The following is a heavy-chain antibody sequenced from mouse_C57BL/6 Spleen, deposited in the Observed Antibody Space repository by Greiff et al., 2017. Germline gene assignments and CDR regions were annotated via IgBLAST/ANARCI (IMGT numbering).Heavy chain of an antibody. J-gene: IGHJ1*03. V-gene: IGHV1-82*01. CDR3: ARNYGSSHWYFGV. CDR1: GYAFSSSW. Sequence: QVQLKESGPELVKPGASVKISCKASGYAFSSSWMNWVKQRPGKGLEWIGRIYPGDGDTNYNGKFKGKATLTADKSSSTAYMQLSSLTSEDSAVYCCARNYGSSHWYFGVWGTGTTVTVSS. CDR2: IYPGDGDT. D-gene: IGHD1-1*01.